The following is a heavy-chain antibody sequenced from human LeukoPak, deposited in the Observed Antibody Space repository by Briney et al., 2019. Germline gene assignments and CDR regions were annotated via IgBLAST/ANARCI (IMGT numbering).Heavy chain of an antibody. Sequence: GRSLRLSCAASGFTFSSYAMHWVRQAPGKGMEWVAVISYDGSNKYYADSVKGRFTISRDNSKNTLYLQMNSLRAEDTAVYYCARDRYYDSSGYFGYWGQGTLVTVSS. CDR3: ARDRYYDSSGYFGY. J-gene: IGHJ4*02. CDR2: ISYDGSNK. V-gene: IGHV3-30*04. CDR1: GFTFSSYA. D-gene: IGHD3-22*01.